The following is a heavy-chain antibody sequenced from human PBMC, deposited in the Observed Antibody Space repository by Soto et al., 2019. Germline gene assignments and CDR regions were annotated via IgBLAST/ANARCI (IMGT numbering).Heavy chain of an antibody. Sequence: EVQLVESGGSLVQPGGSLRLSCAASGFTFSTHTMNWVRQAPGKGLEWLSYISSGSRTIYYADSVMGRFTISRDNAQNSLYLQMHSLMDEETAVYYCSTGSGNGSGYWGEGTLVTVAS. CDR3: STGSGNGSGY. J-gene: IGHJ4*02. CDR1: GFTFSTHT. CDR2: ISSGSRTI. V-gene: IGHV3-48*02. D-gene: IGHD3-10*01.